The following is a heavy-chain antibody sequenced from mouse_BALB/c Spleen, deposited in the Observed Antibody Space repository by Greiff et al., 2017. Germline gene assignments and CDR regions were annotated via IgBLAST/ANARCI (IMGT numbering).Heavy chain of an antibody. CDR1: GYSITSDYA. CDR3: AIGSSYEYFDV. V-gene: IGHV3-2*02. D-gene: IGHD1-1*01. Sequence: EVKLMESGPGLVKPSQSLSLTCTVTGYSITSDYAWNWIRQFPGNKLEWMGYISYSGSTSYNPSLKSRISITRDTSKNQFFLQLNSVTTEDTATYYCAIGSSYEYFDVWGAGTTVTVSS. CDR2: ISYSGST. J-gene: IGHJ1*01.